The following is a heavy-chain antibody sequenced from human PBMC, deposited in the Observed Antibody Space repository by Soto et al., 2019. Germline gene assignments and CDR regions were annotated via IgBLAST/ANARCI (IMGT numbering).Heavy chain of an antibody. CDR2: IYPGDSDT. CDR3: ARRLATAGPSYYYYGMDV. J-gene: IGHJ6*02. V-gene: IGHV5-51*01. CDR1: GYSFTSYW. D-gene: IGHD5-12*01. Sequence: RGESLKISCKGSGYSFTSYWIGWVRQMPGKGLEWMGIIYPGDSDTRYSPSFQGQVTISADRSISTAYLQWSSLKASDTAMYYCARRLATAGPSYYYYGMDVWGQGTTVTVSS.